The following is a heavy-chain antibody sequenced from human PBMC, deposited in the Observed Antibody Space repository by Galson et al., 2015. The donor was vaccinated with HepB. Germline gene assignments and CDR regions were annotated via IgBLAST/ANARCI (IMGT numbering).Heavy chain of an antibody. V-gene: IGHV3-33*01. CDR3: ARDYGSGWSGSYYYYMDV. J-gene: IGHJ6*03. CDR2: IWYDGTNI. D-gene: IGHD6-19*01. CDR1: GFTFSNYG. Sequence: SLRLSCAASGFTFSNYGMYWVRQAPGKGLEWVAVIWYDGTNIYYEESVKGRFTISRDNSKNTLYLQMNSLRADDTGVYYCARDYGSGWSGSYYYYMDVWGKGTTVTVSS.